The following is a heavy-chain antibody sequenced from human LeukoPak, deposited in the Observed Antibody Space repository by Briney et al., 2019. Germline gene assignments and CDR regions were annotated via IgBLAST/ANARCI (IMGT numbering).Heavy chain of an antibody. V-gene: IGHV3-7*05. Sequence: PGGSLRLSCVASAFTFRTYSMHWVRQAPGKGLEWVANIKQDGSEKYYVDSVKGRFTISRDNAKNSLYLQMNSLRAEDTAVYYCARRAGTFFDIWGQGTMVTVSS. CDR3: ARRAGTFFDI. J-gene: IGHJ3*02. CDR1: AFTFRTYS. CDR2: IKQDGSEK.